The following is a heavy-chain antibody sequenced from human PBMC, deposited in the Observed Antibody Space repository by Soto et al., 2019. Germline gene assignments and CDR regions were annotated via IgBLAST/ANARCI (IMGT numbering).Heavy chain of an antibody. J-gene: IGHJ6*02. CDR1: GFTFSSYA. CDR3: AKDLPGYDFWSDLGYYYGMDV. V-gene: IGHV3-23*01. Sequence: GGSLRLSCAASGFTFSSYAMSWVRQAPGKGLEWVSAISGSGGSTYYADSVKGRFTISRDNSKNTLYLQMNSLRAEDTAVYYCAKDLPGYDFWSDLGYYYGMDVWGQGTTVTVSS. D-gene: IGHD3-3*01. CDR2: ISGSGGST.